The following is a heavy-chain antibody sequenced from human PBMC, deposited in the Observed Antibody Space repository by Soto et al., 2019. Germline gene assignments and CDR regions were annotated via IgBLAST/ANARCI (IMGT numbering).Heavy chain of an antibody. V-gene: IGHV4-31*03. CDR3: AGDISGWRGWFGP. Sequence: QVHLQESGPGLVKPSQTLSLTCTVTGGSITSGGYYWNWIRQHPGKGLEWIGYMYYSGSAYYNPSLKSRVTISVDTSKNQLSLNLNSVTAADTAVYYCAGDISGWRGWFGPWGQGTLVTVAS. D-gene: IGHD6-19*01. J-gene: IGHJ5*02. CDR2: MYYSGSA. CDR1: GGSITSGGYY.